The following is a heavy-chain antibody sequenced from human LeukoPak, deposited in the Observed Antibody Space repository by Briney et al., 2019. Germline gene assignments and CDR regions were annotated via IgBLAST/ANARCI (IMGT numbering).Heavy chain of an antibody. CDR3: AKDRSYSSSWLFDY. J-gene: IGHJ4*02. D-gene: IGHD6-13*01. Sequence: GGSLRLSCAASGFTFSSYAMSWVRQAPGKGLEWVSAISGSGGSTYYADSVKGRFTISRDNAKNSLYLQMNSLRAEDTALYYCAKDRSYSSSWLFDYWGQGTLVTVSS. CDR2: ISGSGGST. CDR1: GFTFSSYA. V-gene: IGHV3-23*01.